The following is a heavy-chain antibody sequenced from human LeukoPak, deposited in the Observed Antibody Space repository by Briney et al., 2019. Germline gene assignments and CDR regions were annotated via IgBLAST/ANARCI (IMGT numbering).Heavy chain of an antibody. CDR2: INHSEST. V-gene: IGHV4-34*01. J-gene: IGHJ6*02. CDR3: ARQPLRYYDSSGYRLGTNYYYYGMDV. CDR1: GGSFSGYY. Sequence: PSETLSLTCAVYGGSFSGYYWSWIRQPPGKGLEWIGEINHSESTNYNPSLKSRVTISVDTSKNQFSLKLSSVTAADTAVYYCARQPLRYYDSSGYRLGTNYYYYGMDVWGQGTTVTVSS. D-gene: IGHD3-22*01.